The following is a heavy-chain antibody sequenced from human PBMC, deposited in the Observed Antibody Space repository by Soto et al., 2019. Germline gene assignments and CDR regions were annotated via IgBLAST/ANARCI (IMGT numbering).Heavy chain of an antibody. CDR2: IYHSGTT. Sequence: QVQVQESGPGLVKPSETLSLTCTVSGGSISNHYWSWIRQSPGKGLEWIANIYHSGTTNYNLSLKGRVTISIDSSKNQVSLNLNSVTAADTAVYYCARGGYRTLAWFDPWGQGTLVTVSS. D-gene: IGHD6-13*01. J-gene: IGHJ5*02. CDR3: ARGGYRTLAWFDP. V-gene: IGHV4-59*11. CDR1: GGSISNHY.